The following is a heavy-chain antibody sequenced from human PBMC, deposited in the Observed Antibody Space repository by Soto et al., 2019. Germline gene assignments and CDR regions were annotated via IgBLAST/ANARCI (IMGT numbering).Heavy chain of an antibody. Sequence: ASVKVSCKASGYSVTSYYIHWVRRAPGQGLEWMGIINPSGDTTTYAQRFQGRVTMTRDTSTNTIYMGLSSLRSEDTAVYYCARGWPKYYYGSGGINWFDPWGQGTLVTVSS. J-gene: IGHJ5*02. CDR2: INPSGDTT. CDR1: GYSVTSYY. V-gene: IGHV1-46*01. CDR3: ARGWPKYYYGSGGINWFDP. D-gene: IGHD3-10*01.